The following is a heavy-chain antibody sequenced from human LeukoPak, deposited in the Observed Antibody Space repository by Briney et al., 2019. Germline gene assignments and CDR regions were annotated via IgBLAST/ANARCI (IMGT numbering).Heavy chain of an antibody. J-gene: IGHJ5*02. CDR2: INHSGST. D-gene: IGHD3-10*01. Sequence: SETLSLTCAVYGGSFSGDYWSWILQPPGKRLEWIGEINHSGSTNYNPSLKSRVTISVDPSKNQFSLKLSSVTAADTAVYYCARGSGSNWFDPWGQGTLVGDSS. V-gene: IGHV4-34*01. CDR1: GGSFSGDY. CDR3: ARGSGSNWFDP.